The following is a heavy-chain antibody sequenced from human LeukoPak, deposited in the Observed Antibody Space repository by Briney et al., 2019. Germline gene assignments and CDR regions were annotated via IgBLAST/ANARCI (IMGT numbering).Heavy chain of an antibody. Sequence: SQTLSLTCAVSGGSISSGGYSWSWIRQPPGKGLEWIGYIYHSGSTYYNPSLKSRVTISVDKSKNQFSLKLSSVTAADTAVYYCARADSSSLNWFDPWGQGTLVTVSS. D-gene: IGHD6-13*01. CDR2: IYHSGST. CDR3: ARADSSSLNWFDP. V-gene: IGHV4-30-2*01. CDR1: GGSISSGGYS. J-gene: IGHJ5*02.